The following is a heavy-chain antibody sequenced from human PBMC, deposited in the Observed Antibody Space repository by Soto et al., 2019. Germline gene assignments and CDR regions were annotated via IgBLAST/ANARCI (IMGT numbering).Heavy chain of an antibody. CDR3: AQIRGYSSSWFDP. CDR1: GFSLSNARMG. Sequence: SGPTLVNPTETLTLTCTVSGFSLSNARMGVSWIRQPPGKALEWLAHIFSNDEKSYSTSLKSRLTISKDTSKSQVVLTMTNMDPVDTATYYCAQIRGYSSSWFDPWGQGTLVTAPQ. CDR2: IFSNDEK. V-gene: IGHV2-26*01. D-gene: IGHD6-13*01. J-gene: IGHJ5*02.